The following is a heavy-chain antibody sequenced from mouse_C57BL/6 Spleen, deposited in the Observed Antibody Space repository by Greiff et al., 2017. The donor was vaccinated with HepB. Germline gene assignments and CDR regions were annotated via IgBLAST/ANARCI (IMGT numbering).Heavy chain of an antibody. CDR3: ARHGITTVVAHYYAMDY. Sequence: EVQGVESGGDLVKPGGSLKLSCAASGFTFSSYGMSWVRQTPDKRLEWVATISSGGSYTYYPDSVKGRFTISRDNAKNTLYLQMSSLKSEDTAMYYCARHGITTVVAHYYAMDYWGQGTSVTVSS. V-gene: IGHV5-6*01. CDR2: ISSGGSYT. J-gene: IGHJ4*01. D-gene: IGHD1-1*01. CDR1: GFTFSSYG.